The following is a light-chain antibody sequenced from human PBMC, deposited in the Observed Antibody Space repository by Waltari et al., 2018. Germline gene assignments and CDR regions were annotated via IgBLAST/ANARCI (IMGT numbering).Light chain of an antibody. CDR1: SSDLGGYNF. CDR2: EGT. CDR3: CSYAGRITFVV. Sequence: QSALTQPASVSGSPGQSITISCTGTSSDLGGYNFVSWYQQHPGKAPKVLIYEGTKRPSGISNRFSGSMSGNTASLTISGLQAEDEADYYCCSYAGRITFVVFGGGTKLTVL. J-gene: IGLJ2*01. V-gene: IGLV2-23*01.